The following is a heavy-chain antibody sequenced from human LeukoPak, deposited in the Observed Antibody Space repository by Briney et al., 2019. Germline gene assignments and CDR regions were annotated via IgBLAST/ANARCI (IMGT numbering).Heavy chain of an antibody. CDR3: ARDHGDYSPLFDY. V-gene: IGHV3-30-3*01. J-gene: IGHJ4*02. Sequence: PGGSLRLSCAASGFTFSSYAMHWVRQAPGKGLEWEAVISYDGSNKYYADSVKGRFTISRDNSKNTLYLQMNSLRAEDTAVYYCARDHGDYSPLFDYWGQGTLVTVSS. CDR1: GFTFSSYA. D-gene: IGHD4-17*01. CDR2: ISYDGSNK.